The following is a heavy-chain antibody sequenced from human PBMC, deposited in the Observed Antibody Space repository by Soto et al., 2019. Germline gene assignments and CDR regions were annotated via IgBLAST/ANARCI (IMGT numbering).Heavy chain of an antibody. J-gene: IGHJ4*02. CDR1: GFTFSSYS. CDR3: AHRQVGATKQGRGTLDY. CDR2: ISSSSSYI. Sequence: GVSLRLSCTASGFTFSSYSMNWVRQAPGKGLEWVSSISSSSSYIYYADSVKGRFTISRDNAKNSLYLQMNSLRAEDTAVYYCAHRQVGATKQGRGTLDYCRQATLVTLSA. V-gene: IGHV3-21*01. D-gene: IGHD1-26*01.